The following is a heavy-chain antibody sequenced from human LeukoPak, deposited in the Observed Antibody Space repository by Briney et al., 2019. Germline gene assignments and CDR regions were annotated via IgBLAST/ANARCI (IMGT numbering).Heavy chain of an antibody. V-gene: IGHV4-30-2*01. CDR2: IYHSGST. CDR1: GGSISSGGYY. CDR3: AKLLYNAFDI. Sequence: SETLSLTCTVSGGSISSGGYYWSWIRQPPGKGLEWIGYIYHSGSTYYNPSLKSRVTISVDRSKNQFSLKLSSVTAADTAVYYCAKLLYNAFDIWGQGTMVTVSS. J-gene: IGHJ3*02. D-gene: IGHD2-21*01.